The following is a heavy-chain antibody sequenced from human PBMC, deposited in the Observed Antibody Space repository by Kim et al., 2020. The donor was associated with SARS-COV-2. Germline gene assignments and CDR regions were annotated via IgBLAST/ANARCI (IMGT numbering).Heavy chain of an antibody. CDR3: ARDLRHYGSGSYSSWFDP. Sequence: ASVKVSCKASGYTFTSYGISWVRQAPGQGLEWMGWISAYNGNTNYAQKLQGRVTMTTDTSTSTAYMELRSLRSDDTAVYYCARDLRHYGSGSYSSWFDPWGQGTLVTVSS. CDR2: ISAYNGNT. CDR1: GYTFTSYG. D-gene: IGHD3-10*01. J-gene: IGHJ5*02. V-gene: IGHV1-18*04.